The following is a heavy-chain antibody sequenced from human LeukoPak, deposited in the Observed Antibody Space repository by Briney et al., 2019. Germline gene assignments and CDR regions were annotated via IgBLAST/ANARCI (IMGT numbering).Heavy chain of an antibody. Sequence: SGGSLRLSCAASGFTFSSYAMHWVRQAPGKGLEYVSAISTNGRITYYANSVKGRFTISRDNSKNTLYLQMGSLRAEDMAVYYCARAVGIAARPGWFDPWGQGTLVTVSS. CDR1: GFTFSSYA. J-gene: IGHJ5*02. D-gene: IGHD6-6*01. CDR2: ISTNGRIT. CDR3: ARAVGIAARPGWFDP. V-gene: IGHV3-64*01.